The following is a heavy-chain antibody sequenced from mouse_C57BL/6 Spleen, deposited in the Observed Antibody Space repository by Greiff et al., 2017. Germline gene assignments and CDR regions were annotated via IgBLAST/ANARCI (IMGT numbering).Heavy chain of an antibody. CDR1: GFTFKNTY. J-gene: IGHJ4*01. CDR2: IDPANGNT. V-gene: IGHV14-3*01. CDR3: ARSLYCYGSGCEGYAMDY. D-gene: IGHD1-1*01. Sequence: VQLKESVAELVRPGASVKLSCTASGFTFKNTYMPWVKQRPEQGLEWIGRIDPANGNTNYAPKFQGKATIAADTSSNTAYLQLSSLTSEDTAIYYCARSLYCYGSGCEGYAMDYWGQGTSVTVSS.